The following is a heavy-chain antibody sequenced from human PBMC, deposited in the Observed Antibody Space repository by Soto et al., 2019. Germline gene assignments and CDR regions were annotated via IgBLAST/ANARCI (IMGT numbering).Heavy chain of an antibody. CDR3: ARDSFSGYSSSDQTGNAFDI. CDR1: GFTVSSNY. J-gene: IGHJ3*02. D-gene: IGHD6-6*01. V-gene: IGHV3-66*01. CDR2: IYSGGST. Sequence: GGSLRLSCAASGFTVSSNYMSWVRQAPGKGLEWVSVIYSGGSTYYADSVKGRFTISRDNSKNTLYLQMNSLRAEDTAVYYCARDSFSGYSSSDQTGNAFDIWGQGTMVTVSS.